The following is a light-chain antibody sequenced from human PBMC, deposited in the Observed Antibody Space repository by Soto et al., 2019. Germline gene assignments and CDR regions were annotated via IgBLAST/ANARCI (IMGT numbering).Light chain of an antibody. CDR1: QSIITY. CDR3: QQSYMAPIT. J-gene: IGKJ5*01. Sequence: DIRMTESPSSLSASGGNRFTITCRASQSIITYLNWYQKNPGKAPNLLIYDASRLQSGVPSRFSGSGGGTDFTLSISSVQPEDFATYFCQQSYMAPITFGQGTRLEI. CDR2: DAS. V-gene: IGKV1-39*01.